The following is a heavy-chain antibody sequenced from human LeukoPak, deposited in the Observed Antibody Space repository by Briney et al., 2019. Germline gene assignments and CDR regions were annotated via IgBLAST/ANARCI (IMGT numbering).Heavy chain of an antibody. CDR3: AREGVVGATYWFDP. CDR2: IYTSGSN. J-gene: IGHJ5*02. CDR1: GGSISSYY. D-gene: IGHD1-26*01. Sequence: PSETLSLTCTVSGGSISSYYWSWIRQPAGKGLEWIGRIYTSGSNNYNPSLKSRVTMSVDTSKNQFSLKLSSVTAADTAVYYCAREGVVGATYWFDPWGQGTLVTVSS. V-gene: IGHV4-4*07.